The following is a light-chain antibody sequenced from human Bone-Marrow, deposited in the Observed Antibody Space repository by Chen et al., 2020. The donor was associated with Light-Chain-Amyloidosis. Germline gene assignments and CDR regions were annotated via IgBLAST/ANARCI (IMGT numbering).Light chain of an antibody. V-gene: IGLV3-21*02. CDR2: GDG. Sequence: SYVLTQFPSVSVAPGETAKIICEGDNIGSKSVPWYQQKPGQVPILVVSGDGARTSGIPERCAGSESGRMASLTISEVGGGDGADYYCQVWDGTRDQVMFGGGTKVTVL. CDR3: QVWDGTRDQVM. CDR1: NIGSKS. J-gene: IGLJ3*02.